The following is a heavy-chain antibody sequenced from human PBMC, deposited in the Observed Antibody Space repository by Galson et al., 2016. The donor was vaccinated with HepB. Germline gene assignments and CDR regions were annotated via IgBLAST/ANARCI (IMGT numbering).Heavy chain of an antibody. CDR1: GFPFSSYS. D-gene: IGHD3-10*01. CDR3: ASDTLVVSRGVIFYMDV. V-gene: IGHV3-21*01. CDR2: ISGSYYT. J-gene: IGHJ6*03. Sequence: SLRLSCAASGFPFSSYSMNWVRQAPGKGLEWVSSISGSYYTTYADSVKARFTISRDNAKNSVYLQINSLRAEDTAVYYCASDTLVVSRGVIFYMDVWGKGTTVTVAS.